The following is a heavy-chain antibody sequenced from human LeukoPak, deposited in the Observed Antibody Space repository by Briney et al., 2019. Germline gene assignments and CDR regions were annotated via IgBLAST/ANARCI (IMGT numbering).Heavy chain of an antibody. Sequence: GGSLRLSCAASGFTFCSYSMNWVRQAPGKGLEWVSSISSSSSYIYYADSVKGRFTISRDNAKNSLYLQMNSLRAEDTAVYYCAREVHTMVNWCDPWGEGTLVTVSS. V-gene: IGHV3-21*01. D-gene: IGHD3-10*01. CDR2: ISSSSSYI. J-gene: IGHJ5*02. CDR1: GFTFCSYS. CDR3: AREVHTMVNWCDP.